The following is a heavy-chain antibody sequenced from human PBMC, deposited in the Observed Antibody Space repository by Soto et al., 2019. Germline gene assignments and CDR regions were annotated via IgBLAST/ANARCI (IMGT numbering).Heavy chain of an antibody. CDR2: INPNSGGT. D-gene: IGHD6-13*01. J-gene: IGHJ4*02. CDR1: GYTFTGYY. V-gene: IGHV1-2*04. CDR3: ARGEAAAGSFAY. Sequence: GASVKVSCKASGYTFTGYYMHWVRQAPGQGFEWMGWINPNSGGTNYAQKFQGWVTMTRDTSISTAYMELSRLRSDETAVCYCARGEAAAGSFAYWGQGNLVPASS.